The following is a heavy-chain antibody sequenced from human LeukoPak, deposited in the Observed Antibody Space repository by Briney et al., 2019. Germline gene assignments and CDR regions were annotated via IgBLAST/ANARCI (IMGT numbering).Heavy chain of an antibody. Sequence: GGSLRLSCAASGFTFDDYAMHWVRQAPGKGLEWVSGISWNSGSIGYADSVKGRFTISRDNAKNSLYLQMNSLRAEDTALYYCAKDVTAMVTSPHDYWGQGTLVTVSS. CDR1: GFTFDDYA. CDR3: AKDVTAMVTSPHDY. V-gene: IGHV3-9*01. CDR2: ISWNSGSI. D-gene: IGHD5-18*01. J-gene: IGHJ4*02.